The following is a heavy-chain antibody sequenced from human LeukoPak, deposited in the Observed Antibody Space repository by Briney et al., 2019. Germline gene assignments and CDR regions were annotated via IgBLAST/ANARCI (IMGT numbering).Heavy chain of an antibody. D-gene: IGHD2-21*01. J-gene: IGHJ6*03. CDR1: GGSISSSSYY. CDR2: IYYSGST. V-gene: IGHV4-39*07. Sequence: PSETLSLTCTVSGGSISSSSYYWGCIHQPPGKGLECIGSIYYSGSTNYNPSLKSRVTISVDASKNQFSLKLSSVTAADTAVYYCARGLVVVIASYYMDVWGKGTTVTVSS. CDR3: ARGLVVVIASYYMDV.